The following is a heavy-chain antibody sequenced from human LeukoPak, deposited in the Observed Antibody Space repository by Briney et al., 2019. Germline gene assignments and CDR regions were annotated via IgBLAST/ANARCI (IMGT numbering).Heavy chain of an antibody. J-gene: IGHJ5*02. CDR1: GGPISSSY. V-gene: IGHV4-4*07. Sequence: SETLSLTCSVSGGPISSSYWSWIRQPAGKGLEWIGRIYASGNTNYNPSLQSRASMSIEMSKNQFSLRLTSVTAADTAVYYCARDSDGYNYWWFDPWGQGTLVTVSS. D-gene: IGHD5-24*01. CDR2: IYASGNT. CDR3: ARDSDGYNYWWFDP.